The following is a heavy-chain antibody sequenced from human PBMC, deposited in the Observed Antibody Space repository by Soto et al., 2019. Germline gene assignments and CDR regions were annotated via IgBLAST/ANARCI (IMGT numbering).Heavy chain of an antibody. Sequence: QVQLVESGGGVVQPGRSLRLSCVVSGFTFSSYAMHWVRQAPGKGLEWVTVISSDGSNKYYADSVKGRFTISRDNSKNTLYLQMNSLRAEDTAVYYCAKGYDSSGYYGPWGQGTLVTVSS. CDR2: ISSDGSNK. CDR3: AKGYDSSGYYGP. V-gene: IGHV3-30-3*01. J-gene: IGHJ5*02. D-gene: IGHD3-22*01. CDR1: GFTFSSYA.